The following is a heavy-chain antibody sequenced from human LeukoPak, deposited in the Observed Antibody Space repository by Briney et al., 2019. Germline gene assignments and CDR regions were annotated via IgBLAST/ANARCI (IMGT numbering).Heavy chain of an antibody. J-gene: IGHJ2*01. CDR1: GFTFTSYA. D-gene: IGHD1-1*01. CDR2: ISGGAEDT. CDR3: AKPRAMTTGVGRYFDL. V-gene: IGHV3-23*01. Sequence: GGSLRLSCAASGFTFTSYAMSWIRQAPGKGLEWVSAISGGAEDTYYSDSVKGRFTVSRDNSRNTLFLQMNSLRAEDTATYYCAKPRAMTTGVGRYFDLWGRGTLVTVSS.